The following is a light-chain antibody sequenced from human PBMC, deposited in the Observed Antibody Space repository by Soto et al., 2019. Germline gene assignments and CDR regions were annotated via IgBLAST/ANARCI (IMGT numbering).Light chain of an antibody. J-gene: IGLJ3*02. CDR3: ISYTTISMLV. CDR1: SSDVGGYNY. V-gene: IGLV2-14*01. Sequence: QSALTQPASVSGSPGQSITISCTGTSSDVGGYNYVSWYQQHSDKAPKLLIYEVSNRPSGVSNRFSGSKSGNTASLTISGLQAEDEAYYYCISYTTISMLVFGGGTKLTVL. CDR2: EVS.